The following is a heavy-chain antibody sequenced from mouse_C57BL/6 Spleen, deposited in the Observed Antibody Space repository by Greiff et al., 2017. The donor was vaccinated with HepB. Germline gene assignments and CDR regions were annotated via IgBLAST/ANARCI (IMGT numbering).Heavy chain of an antibody. Sequence: VNVVESGPGLVAPSQSLSITCTVSGFSLTSYGVHWVRQPPGKGLEWLVVIWSDGSTTYNSALKSRLSISKDNSKSQVFLKMNSLQTDDTAMYYCARHDDYGVAAYAMDYWGQGTSVTVSS. CDR2: IWSDGST. J-gene: IGHJ4*01. V-gene: IGHV2-6-1*01. CDR3: ARHDDYGVAAYAMDY. CDR1: GFSLTSYG. D-gene: IGHD2-4*01.